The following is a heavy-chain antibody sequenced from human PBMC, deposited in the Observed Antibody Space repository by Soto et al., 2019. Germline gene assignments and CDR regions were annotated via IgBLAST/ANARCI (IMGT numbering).Heavy chain of an antibody. D-gene: IGHD3-10*01. V-gene: IGHV3-30*04. CDR1: GFTFSSYA. Sequence: QVQLVESGGGVVQPGRSLRLSCAASGFTFSSYAMHWVRQAPGKGLEWVAIISYDGSHKYYADSVKGRFTISRDNSKNTQDLQVNILRSKDTAVFYCARDQLARSDRGIIEMCGQGTVVTVSS. CDR3: ARDQLARSDRGIIEM. J-gene: IGHJ3*02. CDR2: ISYDGSHK.